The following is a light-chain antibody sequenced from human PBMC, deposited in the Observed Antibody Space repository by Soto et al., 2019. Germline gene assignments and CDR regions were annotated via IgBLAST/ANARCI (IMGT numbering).Light chain of an antibody. CDR1: QGVRSY. CDR3: QQRSSWPPWT. V-gene: IGKV3-11*01. J-gene: IGKJ1*01. CDR2: DAS. Sequence: EIVLTQSPATLSLSPGEGATLSCKASQGVRSYLAWYQQKPGQAPRLLIYDASNRATGIPARFSGSVSGTDFTLTISSLEPEDSAVYYCQQRSSWPPWTFGQGTKVEIK.